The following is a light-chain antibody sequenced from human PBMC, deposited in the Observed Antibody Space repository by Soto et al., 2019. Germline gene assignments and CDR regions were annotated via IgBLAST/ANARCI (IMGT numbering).Light chain of an antibody. CDR1: QGIASY. Sequence: QLTQSPSSLSASVGDIFTITCRASQGIASYLAWYQQKPGQAPNLLSYAASTLQSGVPSRFSGSGSGTDFTLTISSLQPEDFATYYCQQLNSYPLTFGGGTKVDIK. CDR3: QQLNSYPLT. CDR2: AAS. V-gene: IGKV1-9*01. J-gene: IGKJ4*01.